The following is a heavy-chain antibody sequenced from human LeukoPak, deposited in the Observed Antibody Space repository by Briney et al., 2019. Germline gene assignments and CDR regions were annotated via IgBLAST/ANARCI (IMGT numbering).Heavy chain of an antibody. CDR1: GGSFSGYY. J-gene: IGHJ4*02. CDR2: INHSGST. CDR3: ARGRLEYCSSTSCPHAYYFDY. V-gene: IGHV4-34*01. D-gene: IGHD2-2*01. Sequence: PSETLSLTCAVYGGSFSGYYWSWIRQPPGKGLEWIGEINHSGSTNYNPSLKSRVTISVDTSKNQFSLKLSSVTAADTAVYYCARGRLEYCSSTSCPHAYYFDYWGQGTLVTVSS.